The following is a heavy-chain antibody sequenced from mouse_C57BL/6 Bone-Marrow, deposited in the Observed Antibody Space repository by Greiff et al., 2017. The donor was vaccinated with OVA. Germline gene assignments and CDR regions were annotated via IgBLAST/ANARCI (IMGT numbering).Heavy chain of an antibody. V-gene: IGHV1-22*01. CDR3: ARGKIYYYGSSLYWYFDV. J-gene: IGHJ1*03. CDR1: GYTFTDYN. CDR2: INPNNGGT. Sequence: EVQLQQSGPELVKPGASVKMSCKASGYTFTDYNMHWVKQSHGKSLEWIGYINPNNGGTSYNQKFKGQATLTVNKSSSTAYMELRSLTSEDSAVYYCARGKIYYYGSSLYWYFDVWGTGTTVTVSS. D-gene: IGHD1-1*01.